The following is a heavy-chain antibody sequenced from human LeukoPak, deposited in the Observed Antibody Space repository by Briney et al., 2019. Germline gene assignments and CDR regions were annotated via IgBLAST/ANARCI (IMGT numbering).Heavy chain of an antibody. D-gene: IGHD3-10*01. CDR1: GFTVSSNY. CDR3: ARSPGDLRFDP. V-gene: IGHV3-53*01. CDR2: IYSGGST. Sequence: GGSLRLSCAASGFTVSSNYMSWVRQAPGRGLEWVSVIYSGGSTYYADSAKGRFTISRDNSKNTLYLQMNSLRAEDTAVYYCARSPGDLRFDPWGQGTLVTVSS. J-gene: IGHJ5*02.